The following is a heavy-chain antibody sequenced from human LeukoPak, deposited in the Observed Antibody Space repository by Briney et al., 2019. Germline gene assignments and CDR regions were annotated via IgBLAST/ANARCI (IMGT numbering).Heavy chain of an antibody. D-gene: IGHD3-22*01. V-gene: IGHV4-39*07. J-gene: IGHJ3*02. CDR2: IYHSGST. Sequence: SETLSLTCTVSGGSISSSSDYWGWIRQPPGKGLEWIGSIYHSGSTYYNASLKSRVTISVDTSKNQFSLKLTSVTAADTAVYYCARISYDRADAFDIWGQGTMATVSS. CDR1: GGSISSSSDY. CDR3: ARISYDRADAFDI.